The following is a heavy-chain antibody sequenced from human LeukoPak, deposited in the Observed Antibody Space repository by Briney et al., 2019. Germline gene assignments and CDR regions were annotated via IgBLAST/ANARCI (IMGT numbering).Heavy chain of an antibody. Sequence: GGSLRLSCAASGLTFSRYGMNWVRQAPGKGLEWVSSISSSSSHIYYADSVKGRFTTSRDNAKNSLYLQMNSLRAEDTAVYYCARDLKMATSGGGYYYYYGMDVWGQGTTVTVSS. D-gene: IGHD5-24*01. CDR2: ISSSSSHI. V-gene: IGHV3-21*01. J-gene: IGHJ6*02. CDR3: ARDLKMATSGGGYYYYYGMDV. CDR1: GLTFSRYG.